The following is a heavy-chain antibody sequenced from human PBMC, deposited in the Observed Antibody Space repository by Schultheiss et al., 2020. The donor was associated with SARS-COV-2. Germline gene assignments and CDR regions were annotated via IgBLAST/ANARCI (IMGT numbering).Heavy chain of an antibody. CDR1: GGSFSGYY. CDR3: ARCLYDFWSGYARYYYYGMDV. Sequence: SETLSLTCAVYGGSFSGYYWNWIRQPPGKGLEWIGEINHSGSTNYNPSLKSRVTISVDTSKNQFSLKLSSVTAADTAVYYCARCLYDFWSGYARYYYYGMDVWGQGTTVTVSS. J-gene: IGHJ6*02. CDR2: INHSGST. V-gene: IGHV4-34*01. D-gene: IGHD3-3*01.